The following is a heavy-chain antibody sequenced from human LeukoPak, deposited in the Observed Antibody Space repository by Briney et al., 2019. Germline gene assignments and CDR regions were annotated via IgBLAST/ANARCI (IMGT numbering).Heavy chain of an antibody. CDR3: TRVRAWSGFDY. Sequence: GGSLRLSCTASGFTFGDYAMSWVRQAPGKGLEWVGFIRSKAYGGTTEYAASVKGRFTISRDDSKSIAYLQMNSLKTEDTAVYYCTRVRAWSGFDYWGQGTLVTVSS. CDR2: IRSKAYGGTT. D-gene: IGHD3-3*01. J-gene: IGHJ4*02. V-gene: IGHV3-49*04. CDR1: GFTFGDYA.